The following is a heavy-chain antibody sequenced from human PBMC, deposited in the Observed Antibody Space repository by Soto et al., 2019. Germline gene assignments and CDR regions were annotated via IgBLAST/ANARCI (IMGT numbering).Heavy chain of an antibody. J-gene: IGHJ6*02. D-gene: IGHD3-22*01. CDR3: ARLRYYDSSGANYYYYGMDV. Sequence: XSVKVSCKGSGSCLTSYWIIWVRQMPGKGLEWMGSIYPCDSDTNYSQTFQGQVTISADKSTSTAYLQWSSLKASDTAMYYCARLRYYDSSGANYYYYGMDVWGQGTTVTVSS. CDR1: GSCLTSYW. CDR2: IYPCDSDT. V-gene: IGHV5-51*01.